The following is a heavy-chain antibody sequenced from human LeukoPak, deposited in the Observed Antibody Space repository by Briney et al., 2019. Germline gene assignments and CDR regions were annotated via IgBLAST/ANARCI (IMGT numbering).Heavy chain of an antibody. Sequence: SETLSLTCTVSGGSISSYYWSWIRQPPGKGLEWIGYIYYSGSTNYNPSLKSRVTMSVDTSKNQFSLKLSSVTAADTAVYYCARTETYYDSSGYYAYYYYGMDVWGQGTTVTVSS. D-gene: IGHD3-22*01. CDR1: GGSISSYY. J-gene: IGHJ6*02. CDR3: ARTETYYDSSGYYAYYYYGMDV. V-gene: IGHV4-59*01. CDR2: IYYSGST.